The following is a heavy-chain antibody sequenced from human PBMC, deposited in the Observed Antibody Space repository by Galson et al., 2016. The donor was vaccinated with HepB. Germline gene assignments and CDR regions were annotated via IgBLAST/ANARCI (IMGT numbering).Heavy chain of an antibody. J-gene: IGHJ4*02. CDR1: GFTFNKYG. CDR3: AKRHEYCPPVGCSVDY. V-gene: IGHV3-30*18. CDR2: DSVHGGRK. D-gene: IGHD3-10*02. Sequence: SLRLSCAASGFTFNKYGMHWVRQAPGKGLEWVAADSVHGGRKFYADAVKGRFTTSRDSASNMLFLQMTSLRADDTAVYYCAKRHEYCPPVGCSVDYWGQGTLVSVSS.